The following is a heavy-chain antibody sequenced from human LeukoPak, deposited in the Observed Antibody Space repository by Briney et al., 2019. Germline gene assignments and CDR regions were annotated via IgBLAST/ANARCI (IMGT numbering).Heavy chain of an antibody. J-gene: IGHJ4*02. D-gene: IGHD6-13*01. Sequence: SETLFLTCTVSGGSFSTYYWSWIRQAPGMGLEWIGYISYSGSATYNPSLKSRVTISADTSKRQFSLELTSVTAADTAVYYCARAYSSTWYGYFDYWGQGSLVTVSS. CDR3: ARAYSSTWYGYFDY. CDR2: ISYSGSA. CDR1: GGSFSTYY. V-gene: IGHV4-59*01.